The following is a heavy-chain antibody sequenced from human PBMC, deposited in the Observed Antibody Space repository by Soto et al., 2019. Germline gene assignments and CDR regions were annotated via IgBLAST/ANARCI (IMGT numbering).Heavy chain of an antibody. D-gene: IGHD3-9*01. CDR2: IKQDGSEK. J-gene: IGHJ4*02. V-gene: IGHV3-7*01. CDR3: ATLWEPYDILTGYPFDY. CDR1: GFTFSSYW. Sequence: GESLKISCAASGFTFSSYWMSWVRQAPGKGLEWVANIKQDGSEKYYVDSVKGRFTISRDNAKNSLYLQMNSLRAEDTAVYYCATLWEPYDILTGYPFDYWGQGTLVTVSS.